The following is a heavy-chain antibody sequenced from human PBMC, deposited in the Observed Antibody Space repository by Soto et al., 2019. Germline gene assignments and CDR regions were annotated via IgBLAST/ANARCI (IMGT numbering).Heavy chain of an antibody. Sequence: ASLKVSCKASGYLFIGSYIRWVRQAPGQGLEWMGWINPNSGGTNYAQKFQGRVTMTRDTSISTVSMDLSSLRSDDTAVYYCARAFCSTMTCYGWFDPWGQGTLVTVSS. J-gene: IGHJ5*02. CDR3: ARAFCSTMTCYGWFDP. V-gene: IGHV1-2*02. CDR2: INPNSGGT. D-gene: IGHD3-22*01. CDR1: GYLFIGSY.